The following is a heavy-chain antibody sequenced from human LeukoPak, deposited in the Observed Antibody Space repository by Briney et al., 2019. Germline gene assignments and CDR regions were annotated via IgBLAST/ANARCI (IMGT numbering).Heavy chain of an antibody. V-gene: IGHV4-4*07. CDR3: ARSFDTHAFDI. J-gene: IGHJ3*02. CDR2: IYSSGST. Sequence: SETLSLTCTVSGGSINNYYWSWIRQPAGKGLEWIGRIYSSGSTNYNPSLKSRIAMSIGTSRNHFSLKLTSVTAADTAIYYCARSFDTHAFDIWGQGTVVTVSS. CDR1: GGSINNYY.